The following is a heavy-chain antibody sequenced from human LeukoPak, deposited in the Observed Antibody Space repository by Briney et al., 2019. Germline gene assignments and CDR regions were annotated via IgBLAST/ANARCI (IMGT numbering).Heavy chain of an antibody. CDR3: ARVVGGDYPGY. Sequence: AGGSLRLSCAASGFTFSSYAMSWVRQAPGKGLEWVSSISGSGDSTYYADSVKGRFTISRDNSKNTLYLQMNSLRAEDTAVYYCARVVGGDYPGYWGQGTLVTVSS. CDR2: ISGSGDST. D-gene: IGHD4-17*01. CDR1: GFTFSSYA. J-gene: IGHJ4*02. V-gene: IGHV3-23*01.